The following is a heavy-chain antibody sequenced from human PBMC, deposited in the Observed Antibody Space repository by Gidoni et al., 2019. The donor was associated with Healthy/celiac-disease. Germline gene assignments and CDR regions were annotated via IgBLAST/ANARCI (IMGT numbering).Heavy chain of an antibody. J-gene: IGHJ3*02. D-gene: IGHD3-10*01. CDR2: IYYSGST. V-gene: IGHV4-59*01. CDR3: ARELSSLIRGHDAFDI. CDR1: GGSISNYY. Sequence: QVQLQESGPGLVKPSETLSLTCTVSGGSISNYYWSWIRQPPGKGLEWIGYIYYSGSTSYNPSLKGRVTISVDTSKKQFSMRLTSVTAADTAVYYCARELSSLIRGHDAFDIWGQGTMVTVSS.